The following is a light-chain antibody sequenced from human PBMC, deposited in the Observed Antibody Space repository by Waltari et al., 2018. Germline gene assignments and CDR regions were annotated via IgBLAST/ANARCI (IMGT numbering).Light chain of an antibody. V-gene: IGKV1-9*01. Sequence: DIQLTQSPSFLSASVGDRVTITCRASQGISSYLAWYQQKPGKAPNLLISEASTLQSGVPSRFSGTGSKTEFTLTISSLQPEDFATYFCQHLNSYPPTFGPGTIVDIK. CDR2: EAS. J-gene: IGKJ3*01. CDR1: QGISSY. CDR3: QHLNSYPPT.